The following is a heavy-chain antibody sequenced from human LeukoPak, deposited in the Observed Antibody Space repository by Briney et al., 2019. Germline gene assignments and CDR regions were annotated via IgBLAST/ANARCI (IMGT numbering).Heavy chain of an antibody. CDR3: ARETSEGDREPTGYFDY. CDR2: ISGYNGRT. V-gene: IGHV1-18*04. D-gene: IGHD1-1*01. J-gene: IGHJ4*02. Sequence: GASVKVSCKGSGYNFSVYYMHWVRQAPGQGLEWMGWISGYNGRTIYAQTVQDRVTMTTDTSTTTVYMELRSLKFNDTAVYYCARETSEGDREPTGYFDYWGQGSLVIVSS. CDR1: GYNFSVYY.